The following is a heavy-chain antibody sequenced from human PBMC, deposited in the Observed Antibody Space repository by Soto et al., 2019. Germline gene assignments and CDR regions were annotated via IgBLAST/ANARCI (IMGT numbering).Heavy chain of an antibody. D-gene: IGHD3-16*01. CDR3: ARQLWVSYYFDS. J-gene: IGHJ4*02. Sequence: QVQLAESGGGVVQPGRSLRLSCAASGFSFNNHGMHWVRQAPGKGLEWVAVIWYDGSYKYYADSVKGRFTISRDNSKNTLYLQMNGLSAEDTAWYYCARQLWVSYYFDSGGQGTLVTVSS. CDR2: IWYDGSYK. V-gene: IGHV3-33*01. CDR1: GFSFNNHG.